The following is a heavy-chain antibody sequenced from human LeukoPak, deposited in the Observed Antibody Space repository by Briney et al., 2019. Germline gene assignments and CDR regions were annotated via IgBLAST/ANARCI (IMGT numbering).Heavy chain of an antibody. CDR3: AREGHYYYNYYMDV. CDR2: ISSSNSII. CDR1: GFTFSSDS. V-gene: IGHV3-48*01. Sequence: GGSLRLSCGASGFTFSSDSMNWVRQAPGKGLEWISYISSSNSIIYYADSVKGRFNVSRDNAKNSLYLQMNSLRAEDTAVYYCAREGHYYYNYYMDVWGKGTTVTVSS. J-gene: IGHJ6*03.